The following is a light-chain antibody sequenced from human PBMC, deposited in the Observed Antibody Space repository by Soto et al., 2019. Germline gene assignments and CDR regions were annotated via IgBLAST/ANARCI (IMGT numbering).Light chain of an antibody. V-gene: IGLV2-14*01. J-gene: IGLJ3*02. CDR2: EVN. Sequence: QSALTQPASVSGSPGQSITISCTGTSSDIGGYNYVSWYQQFPGKAPKLMISEVNNRPSGVSSRFSGSRSGNTASLTTSGVQAEDEAAYYCSSYTSSGTWVFGGGTKVTVL. CDR1: SSDIGGYNY. CDR3: SSYTSSGTWV.